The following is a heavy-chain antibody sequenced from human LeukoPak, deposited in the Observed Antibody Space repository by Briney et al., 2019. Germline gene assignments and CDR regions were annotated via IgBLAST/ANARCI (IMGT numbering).Heavy chain of an antibody. V-gene: IGHV3-30*02. CDR3: ARHLANVRWGVNPRWFDP. J-gene: IGHJ5*02. CDR2: IRYDGSNK. CDR1: GFTFSNYG. D-gene: IGHD3-10*02. Sequence: GGSLRLSCAASGFTFSNYGMHWVRQGPGKGLEWVAFIRYDGSNKYYTDSVKGRFTISRDNSKNTLYLQMNSLRVEDTAVYYCARHLANVRWGVNPRWFDPWGQGTLVTVSS.